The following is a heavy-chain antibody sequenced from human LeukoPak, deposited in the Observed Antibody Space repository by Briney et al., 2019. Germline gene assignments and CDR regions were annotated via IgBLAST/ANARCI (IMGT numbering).Heavy chain of an antibody. CDR2: ITHSGSP. CDR3: ARGVDL. Sequence: SETLSLTCCVSSGSLSGYHWRWIRQPPGGGLEWLGEITHSGSPNYNPSLKSRVTISGDTSKKQFSLNLTSVTAADTGVYYCARGVDLWGRGTPVTVSS. V-gene: IGHV4-34*01. J-gene: IGHJ2*01. CDR1: SGSLSGYH.